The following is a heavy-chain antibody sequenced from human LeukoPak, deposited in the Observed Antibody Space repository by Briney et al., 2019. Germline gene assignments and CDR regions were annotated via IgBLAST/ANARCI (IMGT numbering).Heavy chain of an antibody. D-gene: IGHD3-10*01. CDR1: GYTFRNFD. CDR3: ARSPAELITMVYGMDV. V-gene: IGHV1-8*01. J-gene: IGHJ6*02. CDR2: MNPVTGNA. Sequence: ASVKDSCKASGYTFRNFDINWVRQAPGQGPEWMGWMNPVTGNAGSAQKFQGRVTMTRNTSISTAYMELSSLRSEDTAVYYCARSPAELITMVYGMDVWGQGTTVTVSS.